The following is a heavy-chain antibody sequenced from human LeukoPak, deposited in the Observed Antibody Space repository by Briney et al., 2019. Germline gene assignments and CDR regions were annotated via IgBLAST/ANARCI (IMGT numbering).Heavy chain of an antibody. V-gene: IGHV1-69*05. CDR3: ARCSSGGCFFDF. J-gene: IGHJ4*02. CDR2: IIPMLNKA. Sequence: SVKVSCKASGGTFSGYVISWVRQAPGQGLEWKGGIIPMLNKANYAQKFQGRVTVTTDESTSTANMELRSLRSEDTAIYYCARCSSGGCFFDFGAQGTLVTVSS. D-gene: IGHD2-15*01. CDR1: GGTFSGYV.